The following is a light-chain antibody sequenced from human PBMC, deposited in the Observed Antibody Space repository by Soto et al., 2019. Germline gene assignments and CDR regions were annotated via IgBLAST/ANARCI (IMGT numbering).Light chain of an antibody. CDR2: GAS. CDR3: QQYNNWPRT. J-gene: IGKJ1*01. Sequence: EIVLTQSPGTLSLSPGERATLSCRASQSVSSSYLAWYQQKPGQAPRLLIYGASTRATGIPARFSGSGSGTEFPLTINSLQSEDFAVYYCQQYNNWPRTFGQGTKVDIK. V-gene: IGKV3-15*01. CDR1: QSVSSSY.